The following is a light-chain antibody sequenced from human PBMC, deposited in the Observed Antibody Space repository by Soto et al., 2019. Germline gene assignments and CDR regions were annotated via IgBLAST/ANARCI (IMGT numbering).Light chain of an antibody. J-gene: IGKJ1*01. V-gene: IGKV3-20*01. CDR1: QSVTNNH. CDR3: QQYTHWPPT. Sequence: EMGFKMSPCAVSLSTRQSGTLSCRARQSVTNNHLAWFQQKPGQAPRLLMYGASSMATGIPARFSGSGSGTDFTLTISSLEPEDFAVYYCQQYTHWPPTFGHGTKVDI. CDR2: GAS.